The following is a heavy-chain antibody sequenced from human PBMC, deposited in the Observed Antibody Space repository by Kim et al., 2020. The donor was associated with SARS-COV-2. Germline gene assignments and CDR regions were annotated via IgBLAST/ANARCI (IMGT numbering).Heavy chain of an antibody. J-gene: IGHJ6*02. V-gene: IGHV3-9*01. CDR3: TKDITPGAADV. D-gene: IGHD2-15*01. Sequence: GYADSVKGRFTISRDIASNSVYLQMDSLRPDDTAFYYCTKDITPGAADVWGQGTTVTVSS.